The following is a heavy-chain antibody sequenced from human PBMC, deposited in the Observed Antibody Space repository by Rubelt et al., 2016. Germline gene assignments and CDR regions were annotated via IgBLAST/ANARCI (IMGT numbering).Heavy chain of an antibody. J-gene: IGHJ6*02. CDR3: AREAATTPHDPYYYYGMDV. Sequence: WNTGIYYSGSTYYNPSLKSRVTISVDTSKNQFSLKLSSVTAADTAVYYCAREAATTPHDPYYYYGMDVWGQGTTVTVSS. D-gene: IGHD1-7*01. CDR2: IYYSGST. V-gene: IGHV4-39*07.